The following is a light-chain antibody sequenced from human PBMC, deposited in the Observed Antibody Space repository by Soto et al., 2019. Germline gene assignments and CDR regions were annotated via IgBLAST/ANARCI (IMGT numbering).Light chain of an antibody. CDR1: QNIRSR. CDR3: QQYNAYSRM. J-gene: IGKJ1*01. Sequence: QMNQSPSTLSASVGDRVTITCRASQNIRSRLAWFQQKPGKAPKLLIYDASSLESGVPQRFSGSGSGTEFTLTISSLQPDDFATYYCQQYNAYSRMFGQGTKVDIK. V-gene: IGKV1-5*01. CDR2: DAS.